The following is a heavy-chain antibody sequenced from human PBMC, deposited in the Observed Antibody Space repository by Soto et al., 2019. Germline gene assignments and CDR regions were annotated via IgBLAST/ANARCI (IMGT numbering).Heavy chain of an antibody. CDR2: ILDDGSNK. V-gene: IGHV3-30-3*01. Sequence: QVQLVESGGGVVQPGRSLRLSCAASGFTFNSYIMHWVRQAPGKGLEWVALILDDGSNKYYADSVKGRFTISRDNSKSTLYLQMNGLRADDTAVYYCARDGVHSDILTGYFYWGQGTLVTVSS. J-gene: IGHJ4*02. CDR1: GFTFNSYI. CDR3: ARDGVHSDILTGYFY. D-gene: IGHD3-9*01.